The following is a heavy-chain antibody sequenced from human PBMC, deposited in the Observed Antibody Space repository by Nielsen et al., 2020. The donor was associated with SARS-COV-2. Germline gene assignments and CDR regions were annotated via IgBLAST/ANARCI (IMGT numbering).Heavy chain of an antibody. CDR2: MSVSGATT. D-gene: IGHD1-26*01. J-gene: IGHJ3*02. CDR3: AKVQREWELFDAFDI. V-gene: IGHV3-23*01. Sequence: GESLKISCAASGFSVSGNYMSWVRQAPGKGPAWVSGMSVSGATTHYADSVKGRFTISRDNSKNTLYLQMNSLRADDTAVYYCAKVQREWELFDAFDIWGQGTMVTVSS. CDR1: GFSVSGNY.